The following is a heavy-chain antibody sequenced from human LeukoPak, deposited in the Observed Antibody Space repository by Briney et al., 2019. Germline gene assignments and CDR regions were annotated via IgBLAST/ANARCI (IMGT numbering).Heavy chain of an antibody. Sequence: GGSLRLSCAASTFTFSRYWMHWVRQAPGKGLVWVSRINSDGTNTYYADSVKGRFTISRDNTKNTLYLQMNSLRTEDTAVYYCARDPGDYAFDYWGQGILVTVSS. CDR1: TFTFSRYW. V-gene: IGHV3-74*01. D-gene: IGHD4-17*01. J-gene: IGHJ4*02. CDR3: ARDPGDYAFDY. CDR2: INSDGTNT.